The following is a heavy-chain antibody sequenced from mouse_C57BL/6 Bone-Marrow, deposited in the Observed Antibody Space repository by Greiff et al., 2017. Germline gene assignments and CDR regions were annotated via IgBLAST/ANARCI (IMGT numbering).Heavy chain of an antibody. CDR3: ARSPNYCYCPWYFDV. CDR2: IYPGSGSP. D-gene: IGHD1-1*01. CDR1: GYTFTSYW. Sequence: QVHVKQPGAELVKPGASVKMSCKASGYTFTSYWITWVKQRPGQGLEWIGDIYPGSGSPNYNEKFKSKATLTVDTSSSTAYMQLSSLTSEDSAVYYCARSPNYCYCPWYFDVWGTGTTVTVSS. V-gene: IGHV1-55*01. J-gene: IGHJ1*03.